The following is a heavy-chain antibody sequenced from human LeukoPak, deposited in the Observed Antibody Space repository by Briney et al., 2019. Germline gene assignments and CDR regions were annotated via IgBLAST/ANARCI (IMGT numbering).Heavy chain of an antibody. V-gene: IGHV3-74*01. J-gene: IGHJ4*02. CDR2: INPDGSST. CDR1: GFTLSDYW. Sequence: GSLRLSCAASGFTLSDYWMHWVRQGPGKGRVWVSRINPDGSSTNDADFVKGRFTISRDNAKNTLSLQMNSLRAGDTAVYYCVRSTAVLPFDYWGQGIPVTVSS. D-gene: IGHD6-6*01. CDR3: VRSTAVLPFDY.